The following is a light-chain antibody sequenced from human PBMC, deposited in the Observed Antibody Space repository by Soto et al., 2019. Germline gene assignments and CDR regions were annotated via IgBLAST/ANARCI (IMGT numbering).Light chain of an antibody. CDR3: QQRSNSPTT. J-gene: IGKJ3*01. CDR1: QSVSSY. CDR2: DAS. V-gene: IGKV3-11*01. Sequence: EIVLTQSPATLSLSPGERATLSCRASQSVSSYLAWYQQKPGQAPRLLIYDASNRATGIPARFSGSGSGTDFTLTISSLEPEDFAVYYCQQRSNSPTTFGTGT.